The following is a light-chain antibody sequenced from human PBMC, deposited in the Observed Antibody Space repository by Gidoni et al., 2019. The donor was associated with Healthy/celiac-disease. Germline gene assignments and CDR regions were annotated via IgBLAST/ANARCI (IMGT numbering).Light chain of an antibody. CDR3: QQYGSSPPAT. Sequence: EIVLPQSPRTLSLSPGESATLSCRASQSVSTSYLAWYQQKPGQAPRLLIHGASSRATGIPDRFSGSGSGTDFTLTISRLEPEDFAVYYCQQYGSSPPATFGQGTKVEIK. J-gene: IGKJ1*01. V-gene: IGKV3-20*01. CDR1: QSVSTSY. CDR2: GAS.